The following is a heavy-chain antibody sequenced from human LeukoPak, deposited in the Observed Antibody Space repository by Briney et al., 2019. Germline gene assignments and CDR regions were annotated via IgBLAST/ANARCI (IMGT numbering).Heavy chain of an antibody. CDR2: IIPILGIA. CDR3: ASGRDSGSYYKPYYFDY. V-gene: IGHV1-69*04. CDR1: GGTFSSYA. D-gene: IGHD3-10*01. Sequence: ASVKVSCKASGGTFSSYAISWVRQAPGQGLEWMGRIIPILGIANYAQKFQGRVTITADKSTSTAYMELSRLRSEDTAVYYCASGRDSGSYYKPYYFDYRGQGTLVTVSS. J-gene: IGHJ4*02.